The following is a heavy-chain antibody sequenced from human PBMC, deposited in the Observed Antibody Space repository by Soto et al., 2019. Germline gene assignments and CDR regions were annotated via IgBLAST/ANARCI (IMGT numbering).Heavy chain of an antibody. CDR1: GFTFSDYY. V-gene: IGHV3-11*01. CDR3: ASIYYYYYMDV. Sequence: GGSLRLSCAASGFTFSDYYMSWIRQAPGKGLEWVSYISSSGSTIYYADSVKGRFTISRDNAKNSLYLQMNSLRAEDTAEYYSASIYYYYYMDVWGKGTTVTVSS. J-gene: IGHJ6*03. CDR2: ISSSGSTI.